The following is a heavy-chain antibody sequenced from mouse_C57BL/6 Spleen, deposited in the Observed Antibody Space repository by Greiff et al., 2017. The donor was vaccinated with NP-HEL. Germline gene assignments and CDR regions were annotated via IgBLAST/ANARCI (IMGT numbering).Heavy chain of an antibody. D-gene: IGHD2-4*01. J-gene: IGHJ3*01. CDR1: GYSITSGYY. V-gene: IGHV3-6*01. Sequence: EVQVVESGPGLVKPSQSLSLTCSVTGYSITSGYYWNWIRQFPGNKLEWMGYISYDGSNNYNPSLKNRISITRDTSKNQFFLKLNSVTTEDTATYYCASDYDYDGVFAYWGQGTLVTVSA. CDR3: ASDYDYDGVFAY. CDR2: ISYDGSN.